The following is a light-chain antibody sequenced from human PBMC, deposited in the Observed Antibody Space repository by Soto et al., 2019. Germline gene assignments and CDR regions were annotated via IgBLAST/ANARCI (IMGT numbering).Light chain of an antibody. J-gene: IGKJ4*01. CDR1: QSVSSSY. V-gene: IGKV3-20*01. Sequence: EIVLTQSPGTLSLSPGERATLSCRASQSVSSSYLAWYQQKPGQSPRLLIYGASSRATGIPDSFSVSGSGTDFTLTISRLEPEDFAVYYCQQYDSSLGLTFGGGPKVEIK. CDR3: QQYDSSLGLT. CDR2: GAS.